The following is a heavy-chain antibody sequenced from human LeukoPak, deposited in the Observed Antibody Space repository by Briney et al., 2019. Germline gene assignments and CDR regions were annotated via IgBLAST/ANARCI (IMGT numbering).Heavy chain of an antibody. CDR1: GGSFSGYY. D-gene: IGHD3-10*01. CDR3: ARGRVFHRGVWGGSGSSNYYYYMDV. CDR2: INHSGST. Sequence: TSETLSLTCAVYGGSFSGYYWSWIRQPPGKGLEWLGEINHSGSTNYNPSLKSRVTISVDTSTNQFALKLISVTAAVTAVYYCARGRVFHRGVWGGSGSSNYYYYMDVWGKGTTVTVSS. J-gene: IGHJ6*03. V-gene: IGHV4-34*01.